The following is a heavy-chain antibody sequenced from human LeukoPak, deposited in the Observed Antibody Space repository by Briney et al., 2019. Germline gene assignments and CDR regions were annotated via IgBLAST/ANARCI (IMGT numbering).Heavy chain of an antibody. J-gene: IGHJ5*02. V-gene: IGHV1-2*02. CDR2: INPNSGGT. Sequence: ASVKVSCKASGYTFTGYYMHWVRQAPGQGLKWMGWINPNSGGTNYAQKFQGRVTMTRATSISTAYMELSRLRSDDTAVYYCARDDTDIVVVPAAARPLWFDPWGQGTLVTVSS. CDR1: GYTFTGYY. D-gene: IGHD2-2*01. CDR3: ARDDTDIVVVPAAARPLWFDP.